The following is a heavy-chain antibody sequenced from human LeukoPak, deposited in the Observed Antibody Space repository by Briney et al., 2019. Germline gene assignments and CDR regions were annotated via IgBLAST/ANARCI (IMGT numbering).Heavy chain of an antibody. CDR3: SRAGTTRYFDY. Sequence: PGGSLRLSCAASGFTFSSYGMHWVRQAPGKGLEWVAVISYDGSNKYYADSVKGRFTISRDNSKNTLYLQMNSLRAEDTAVYYCSRAGTTRYFDYWGQGTLVTVSS. CDR2: ISYDGSNK. D-gene: IGHD1-14*01. J-gene: IGHJ4*02. CDR1: GFTFSSYG. V-gene: IGHV3-30*03.